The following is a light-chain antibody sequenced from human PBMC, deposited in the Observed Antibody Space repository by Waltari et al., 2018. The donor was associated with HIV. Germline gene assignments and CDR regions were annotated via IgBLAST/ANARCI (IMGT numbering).Light chain of an antibody. V-gene: IGKV1-39*01. CDR1: ESVSNN. CDR3: QQSYGTPLT. Sequence: DIQMTQSPASLSASVGDTVTITCRASESVSNNLNWYQQKPGKAPDLLIYAASSLQSVVPSKFSGSGSGTDFTLTISSLQPEDFASYYCQQSYGTPLTFGPGTKVDIK. CDR2: AAS. J-gene: IGKJ3*01.